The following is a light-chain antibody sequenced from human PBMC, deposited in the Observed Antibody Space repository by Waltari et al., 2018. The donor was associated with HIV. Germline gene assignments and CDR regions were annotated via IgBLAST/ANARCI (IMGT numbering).Light chain of an antibody. CDR2: DVT. CDR1: SSDIGVYNY. J-gene: IGLJ3*02. Sequence: QSALTQPRSVSGSPGQSVTISCTGTSSDIGVYNYVSWYQQHPGNAPKLMIYDVTKRPSGVPDRFSGSKSGNTASLTISGLQAEYEAAYYCCSFAGSYTLVFGGGTKLTVL. CDR3: CSFAGSYTLV. V-gene: IGLV2-11*01.